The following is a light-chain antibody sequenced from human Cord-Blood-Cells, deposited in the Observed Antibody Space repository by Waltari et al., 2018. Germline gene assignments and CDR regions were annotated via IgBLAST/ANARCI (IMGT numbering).Light chain of an antibody. CDR3: SSYTSSSTWV. CDR2: DVS. Sequence: QSALTQPASVSGSPGRSITISCTGTSSDVGGYNHVSWYQQHPGKAPKLMIYDVSNRPSGVSNRFFGSKSGNTASLTISGLQAEDEADYYCSSYTSSSTWVFGGGTKLTVL. J-gene: IGLJ3*02. CDR1: SSDVGGYNH. V-gene: IGLV2-14*01.